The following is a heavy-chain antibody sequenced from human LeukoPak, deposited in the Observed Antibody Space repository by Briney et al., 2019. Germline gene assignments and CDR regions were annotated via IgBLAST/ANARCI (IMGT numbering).Heavy chain of an antibody. J-gene: IGHJ4*02. Sequence: GGSLRLSCAASGFTVSSNYMSWVRQAPGKGLEWVSVIYSGGSTYYADSVKGRFTISRDNSKNTLYLQMNSLRAEDTAVYYCARGYDILTGPPGYWGQGTLVTVSS. D-gene: IGHD3-9*01. CDR1: GFTVSSNY. V-gene: IGHV3-53*01. CDR2: IYSGGST. CDR3: ARGYDILTGPPGY.